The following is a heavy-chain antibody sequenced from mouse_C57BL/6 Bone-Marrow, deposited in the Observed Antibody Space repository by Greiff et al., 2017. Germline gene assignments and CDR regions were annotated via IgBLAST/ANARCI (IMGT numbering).Heavy chain of an antibody. J-gene: IGHJ3*01. CDR1: GYAFSGYW. Sequence: VQLQQSGAELVKPGASVKISCKASGYAFSGYWMNWVKQRPGTGLEWIGQIYPGDGDTNYNGKFKGKATLTADKSSSTAYMQLSSLTSEDSAVYCCARGGRPWFADWGQGTLVTVSA. V-gene: IGHV1-80*01. CDR3: ARGGRPWFAD. CDR2: IYPGDGDT.